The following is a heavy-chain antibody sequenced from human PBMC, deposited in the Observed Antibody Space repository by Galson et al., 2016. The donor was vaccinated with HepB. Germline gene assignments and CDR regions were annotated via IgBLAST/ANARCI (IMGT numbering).Heavy chain of an antibody. CDR2: DSLDGRRK. Sequence: SLRLSCAGSGFLFRRYGMHWVRQAPGKGLEWVAADSLDGRRKFYSDSVKGRFTIPRDNSNNMLFLQMDSLRPDDTAVYSCAKRHEYCPPVGCSVDYWGQGTLVSASS. CDR3: AKRHEYCPPVGCSVDY. CDR1: GFLFRRYG. V-gene: IGHV3-30*18. J-gene: IGHJ4*02. D-gene: IGHD2/OR15-2a*01.